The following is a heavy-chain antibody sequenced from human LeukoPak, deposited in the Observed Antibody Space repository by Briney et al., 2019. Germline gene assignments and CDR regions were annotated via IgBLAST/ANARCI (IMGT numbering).Heavy chain of an antibody. CDR3: AGITVAGLY. V-gene: IGHV3-30*02. CDR2: IRYDGSYK. J-gene: IGHJ4*02. D-gene: IGHD6-19*01. CDR1: GFSFSGYG. Sequence: GGSLRLSCAASGFSFSGYGMHWVRQAPGKGLQWMSFIRYDGSYKYYADSVNGRFTISRDNSKNTLYLQMDNLRPDDTAIYYCAGITVAGLYWGQGTLVTVSS.